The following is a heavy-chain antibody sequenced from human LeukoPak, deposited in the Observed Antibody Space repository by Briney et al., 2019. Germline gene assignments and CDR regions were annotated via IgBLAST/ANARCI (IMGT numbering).Heavy chain of an antibody. CDR1: GYTFTGYY. CDR3: ASPITTTGWDYYYYGMDV. Sequence: ASVKVSCKASGYTFTGYYMHWVRQAPGQGLEWMGWINPNSGGTNYAQKFQGRVTMTRDTSISTAYMELSRLRSDDTAVYYCASPITTTGWDYYYYGMDVWGQGTTVTVSS. J-gene: IGHJ6*02. CDR2: INPNSGGT. V-gene: IGHV1-2*02. D-gene: IGHD1-26*01.